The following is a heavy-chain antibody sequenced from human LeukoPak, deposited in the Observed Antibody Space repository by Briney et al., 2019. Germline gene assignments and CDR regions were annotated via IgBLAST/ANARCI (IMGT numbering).Heavy chain of an antibody. J-gene: IGHJ6*03. V-gene: IGHV3-74*01. CDR2: INSDGSST. D-gene: IGHD6-19*01. Sequence: PGGSLRLSCAASGFTFSSYWMHWVRQAPGKGLVWVSRINSDGSSTSYADSVKGRFTTSRDNAKNTLYLQMNSLRAEDTAVYYCARAGIAVAGFKDYYYYMDVWGKGTTVTVSS. CDR3: ARAGIAVAGFKDYYYYMDV. CDR1: GFTFSSYW.